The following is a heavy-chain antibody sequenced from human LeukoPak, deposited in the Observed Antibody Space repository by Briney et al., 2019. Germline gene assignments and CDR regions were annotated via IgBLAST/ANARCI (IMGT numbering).Heavy chain of an antibody. V-gene: IGHV3-48*01. CDR1: GFTLSSYS. J-gene: IGHJ3*02. CDR3: ANSGGARAFDI. CDR2: ISSSSSTSSTI. D-gene: IGHD4-23*01. Sequence: GGSLRLSCAASGFTLSSYSMNWVRQAPGKGLEWVSYISSSSSTSSTIYYADSVKGRFTISRDKSKNTLYLLMNSLRPEDTAVYYCANSGGARAFDIWGQGTMVAVSS.